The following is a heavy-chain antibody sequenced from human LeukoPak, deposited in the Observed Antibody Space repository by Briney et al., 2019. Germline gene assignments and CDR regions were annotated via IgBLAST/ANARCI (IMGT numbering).Heavy chain of an antibody. CDR3: ARAGGWYFDY. CDR1: GGSFSGYY. D-gene: IGHD6-19*01. CDR2: INHSGST. V-gene: IGHV4-34*01. Sequence: KPSETLSLTCAVYGGSFSGYYWGWIRQPPGKGLEWIGEINHSGSTNYNTSLKSRVTISVDTSKNQFSLKLSSVTAADTAVYYCARAGGWYFDYWGQGTLVTVSS. J-gene: IGHJ4*02.